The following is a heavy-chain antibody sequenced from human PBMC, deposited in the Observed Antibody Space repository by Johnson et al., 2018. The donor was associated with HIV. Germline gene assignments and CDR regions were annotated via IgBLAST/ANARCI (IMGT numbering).Heavy chain of an antibody. D-gene: IGHD3-16*01. V-gene: IGHV3-66*01. CDR1: GLTVSTNY. CDR2: IYSGGST. Sequence: EVQLVESGGGVVQPGGSLRLSCAASGLTVSTNYMSWVRQAPGKGLEWVSVIYSGGSTYYADSVKGSFTISRDNSKNTLYLQMNSLRAEDTAVYYCARDLYNLWNDYPAFDIWGQGAMVTVSS. CDR3: ARDLYNLWNDYPAFDI. J-gene: IGHJ3*02.